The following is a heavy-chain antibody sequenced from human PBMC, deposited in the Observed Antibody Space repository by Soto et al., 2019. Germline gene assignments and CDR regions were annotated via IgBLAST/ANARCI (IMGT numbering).Heavy chain of an antibody. CDR1: GGTFSSYA. J-gene: IGHJ4*02. V-gene: IGHV1-69*13. D-gene: IGHD6-19*01. CDR2: IIPIFGTA. Sequence: SVKVSCKASGGTFSSYAISWVRQARGQGLEWMGGIIPIFGTANYAQKFQGRVTITADESTSTAYMELSSLRSEDTAVYYCARVVRSSGWDRLDYWGQGTLVTVSS. CDR3: ARVVRSSGWDRLDY.